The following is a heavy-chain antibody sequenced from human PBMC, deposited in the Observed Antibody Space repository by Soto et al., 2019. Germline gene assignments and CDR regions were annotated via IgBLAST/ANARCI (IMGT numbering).Heavy chain of an antibody. Sequence: EVQVLEYGGVLVQRGESLRLSCVASGFTFNKYAMTWVRQAPGKGLEWVSSISGSSSTTYYADSVKGRFTISRDNSKNTVYLHMHTLSTEDTAVYYCAPPRYDYGDDAVGYWGQGTLVTVSS. D-gene: IGHD4-17*01. V-gene: IGHV3-23*01. CDR1: GFTFNKYA. J-gene: IGHJ4*01. CDR2: ISGSSSTT. CDR3: APPRYDYGDDAVGY.